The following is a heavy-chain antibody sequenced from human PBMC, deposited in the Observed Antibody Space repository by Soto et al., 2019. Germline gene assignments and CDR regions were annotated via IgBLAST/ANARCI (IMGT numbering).Heavy chain of an antibody. D-gene: IGHD3-3*02. CDR3: ARVLGNDAFDI. CDR1: GFTFSDYF. J-gene: IGHJ3*02. V-gene: IGHV3-11*01. Sequence: GGSLRLSCAASGFTFSDYFMTWIRQAPGKGLEWVSYISSSGTTIFYADSVKGRFTVSRDNSKNTLYLQMESLRTADTAVYYCARVLGNDAFDIWGQGTMVTVSS. CDR2: ISSSGTTI.